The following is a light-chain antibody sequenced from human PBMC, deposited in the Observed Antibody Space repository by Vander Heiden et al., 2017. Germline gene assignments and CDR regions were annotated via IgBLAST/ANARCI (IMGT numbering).Light chain of an antibody. CDR3: QSYDSSLSGSGV. CDR1: SSNIGAGYE. J-gene: IGLJ1*01. CDR2: GNS. Sequence: SVLTQPPSVSGAPGQRVTISCTGSSSNIGAGYEVHWYQQRPGTAPKLLIYGNSNRPSGVPDRFSGSKSGTSASLAITGLQAEDEADYYCQSYDSSLSGSGVFGTGTKVTVL. V-gene: IGLV1-40*01.